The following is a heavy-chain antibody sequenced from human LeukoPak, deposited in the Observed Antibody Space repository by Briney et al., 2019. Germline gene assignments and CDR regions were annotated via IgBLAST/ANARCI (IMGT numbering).Heavy chain of an antibody. CDR2: IYTSGST. CDR3: ARYGGDSDWYFDL. V-gene: IGHV4-4*07. J-gene: IGHJ2*01. D-gene: IGHD4-23*01. Sequence: PSETLSLLCTVSGGSISSYYWSWIRQPAGKGLEWIGRIYTSGSTNYNPSLKSRVTMSVDTSQNQFSLKLTSVTAVDTAVYFCARYGGDSDWYFDLWGRGTLVTVSS. CDR1: GGSISSYY.